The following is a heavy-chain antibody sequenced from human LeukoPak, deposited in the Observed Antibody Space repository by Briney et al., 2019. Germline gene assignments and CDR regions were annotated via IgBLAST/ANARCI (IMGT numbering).Heavy chain of an antibody. J-gene: IGHJ5*02. CDR3: AKDSGYGFYSWFDP. Sequence: GSLRLSCAASGFTFDDYTMHWVRQAPGKGLEWVSLISWDGGSTYYADSVKGRFTISRDNSKNSLYLQMNSLRTEDTALYYCAKDSGYGFYSWFDPWGQGTLVTVSS. V-gene: IGHV3-43*01. D-gene: IGHD5-12*01. CDR1: GFTFDDYT. CDR2: ISWDGGST.